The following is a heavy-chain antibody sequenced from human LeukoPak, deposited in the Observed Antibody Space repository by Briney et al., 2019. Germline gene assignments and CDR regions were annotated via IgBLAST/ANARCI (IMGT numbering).Heavy chain of an antibody. CDR3: VRDVGTSDAFDI. V-gene: IGHV4-59*02. CDR2: IYYSGTT. CDR1: GGSVSSYY. J-gene: IGHJ3*02. Sequence: SETLSLTCTVSGGSVSSYYWSWIRQPPGKGLEWIGYIYYSGTTYYNPSLKSRVTISLDTSKNQFSLKLSSVTAADTAVYYCVRDVGTSDAFDIWGQGTMVIVSS.